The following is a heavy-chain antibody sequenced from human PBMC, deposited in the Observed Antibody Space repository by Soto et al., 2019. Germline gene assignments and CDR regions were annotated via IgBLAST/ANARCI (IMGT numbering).Heavy chain of an antibody. Sequence: EVQLVESGGGLVQPGGSLRLSCAASGFTFSTFWMTWLRQAPGKGLEWVANIKRDGIETHYGDSVKGRFTLTRDNAKTSLYLPQTSLRTEDTAMYYCERDLSPSRDFFYDAFDVWRQGTLVTDSS. CDR3: ERDLSPSRDFFYDAFDV. CDR1: GFTFSTFW. J-gene: IGHJ3*01. D-gene: IGHD2-21*02. V-gene: IGHV3-7*05. CDR2: IKRDGIET.